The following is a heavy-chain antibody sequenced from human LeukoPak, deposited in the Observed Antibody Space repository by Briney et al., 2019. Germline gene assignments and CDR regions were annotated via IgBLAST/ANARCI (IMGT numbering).Heavy chain of an antibody. D-gene: IGHD3-3*01. CDR2: IYYSGST. Sequence: PSETLSLTCTVSGGSISSSSYYWGWIRQPPGKGLEWIGTIYYSGSTYYNPSLKSRVTISVDTSKNQFSLKLSSVTAADTALYYCARAGIELGVKYYDFWSGEHFDYWGQGTLVTVSS. CDR1: GGSISSSSYY. CDR3: ARAGIELGVKYYDFWSGEHFDY. V-gene: IGHV4-39*01. J-gene: IGHJ4*02.